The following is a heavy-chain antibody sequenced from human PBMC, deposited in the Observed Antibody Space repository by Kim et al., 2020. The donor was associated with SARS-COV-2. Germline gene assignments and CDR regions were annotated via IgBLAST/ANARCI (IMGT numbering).Heavy chain of an antibody. CDR3: ARRGLGRRITMVRGVIRFHDDNYGMDV. J-gene: IGHJ6*02. CDR2: ISAYNGNT. Sequence: ASVKVSCKASGYTFTSYGISWVRQAPGQGLEWMGWISAYNGNTNYAQKLQGRVTMTTDTSTSTAYMELRSLRSDDTAVYYCARRGLGRRITMVRGVIRFHDDNYGMDVWGQGTTVTVSS. D-gene: IGHD3-10*01. V-gene: IGHV1-18*01. CDR1: GYTFTSYG.